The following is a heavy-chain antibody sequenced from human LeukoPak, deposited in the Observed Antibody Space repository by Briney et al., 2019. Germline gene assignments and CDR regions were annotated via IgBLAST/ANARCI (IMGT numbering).Heavy chain of an antibody. D-gene: IGHD3-3*02. Sequence: GGSLRLSCAASGFTFSSYWMSWVRQAPGKGLEWVANIKQDGSEKYYVDSVKGRFTISRDIAKNSLYLQMNSLRAEDTAVYYCARDGPLVPTIYGTFDRWGQGTLVIVSS. J-gene: IGHJ5*02. CDR2: IKQDGSEK. V-gene: IGHV3-7*01. CDR3: ARDGPLVPTIYGTFDR. CDR1: GFTFSSYW.